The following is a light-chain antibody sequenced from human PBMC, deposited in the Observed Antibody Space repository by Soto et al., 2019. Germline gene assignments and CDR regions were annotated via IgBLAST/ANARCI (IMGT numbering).Light chain of an antibody. CDR1: SSDVGGYNY. CDR3: SSYTSRSTRV. Sequence: QLVLTQPASVSGSPGQSITISCTGTSSDVGGYNYVSWYQQHPGKAPKLMIYEVSNRPSGVSNRFAGSKSVNTASLTISGLQAEDEADYYCSSYTSRSTRVFGGGTKLTVL. CDR2: EVS. V-gene: IGLV2-14*01. J-gene: IGLJ2*01.